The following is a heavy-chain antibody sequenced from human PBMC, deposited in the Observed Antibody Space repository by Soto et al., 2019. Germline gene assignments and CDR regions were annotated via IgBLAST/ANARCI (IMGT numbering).Heavy chain of an antibody. Sequence: PSETLSLTCTVSGCSISSYYWSWIRQPPGKGLEWIGYIYYSGSTNYNPSLKSRVTISVDTSKNQFSLKLSSVTAADTAVYYCARSGFTVVDFDNWGQGTRVTVSS. D-gene: IGHD4-17*01. V-gene: IGHV4-59*01. J-gene: IGHJ4*02. CDR2: IYYSGST. CDR1: GCSISSYY. CDR3: ARSGFTVVDFDN.